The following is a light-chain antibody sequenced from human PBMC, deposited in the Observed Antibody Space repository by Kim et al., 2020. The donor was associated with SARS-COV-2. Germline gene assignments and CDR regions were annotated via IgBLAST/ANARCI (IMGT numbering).Light chain of an antibody. J-gene: IGLJ2*01. Sequence: QSALTQPASVSGSPGQSITISCTGTSSDVGGYNYVSWYQQHPGKAPKLMIYDVSNRPSGVSNRFSGSKSGNTASLTISGLQAEDEADYYCSSYTSSSTLGVVLGGGTQRTV. V-gene: IGLV2-14*03. CDR1: SSDVGGYNY. CDR3: SSYTSSSTLGVV. CDR2: DVS.